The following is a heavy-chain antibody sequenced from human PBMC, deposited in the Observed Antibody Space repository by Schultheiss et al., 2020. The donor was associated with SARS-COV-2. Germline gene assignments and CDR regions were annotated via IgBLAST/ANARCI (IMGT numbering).Heavy chain of an antibody. CDR2: IYHSGIT. J-gene: IGHJ6*02. V-gene: IGHV4-38-2*01. CDR1: GYSISSGYY. D-gene: IGHD3-3*01. CDR3: ARAQDDFWSGYYGMDV. Sequence: SETLSLTCAVSGYSISSGYYWGWIRQPPGKGLEWIGSIYHSGITYYSPSLQSRVTISVDTSKNQFSLKLSSVTAADTAVYYCARAQDDFWSGYYGMDVWGQGTTVTVSS.